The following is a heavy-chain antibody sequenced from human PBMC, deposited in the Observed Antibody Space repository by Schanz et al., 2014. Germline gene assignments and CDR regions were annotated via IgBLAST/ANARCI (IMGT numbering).Heavy chain of an antibody. CDR1: GFTFSNYG. V-gene: IGHV3-30*18. Sequence: QVQLVESGGGVVQPGRSLRLSCAASGFTFSNYGLVWVRQAPGKGLEWLAVISYDGSDKFHADSVKGRFTISRDNSKNTLYLQMNSLRVEDTAVYYCAKDVAPLVQQLIRSGGAHLDHWGQGTLVTVSS. J-gene: IGHJ4*02. CDR3: AKDVAPLVQQLIRSGGAHLDH. CDR2: ISYDGSDK. D-gene: IGHD6-13*01.